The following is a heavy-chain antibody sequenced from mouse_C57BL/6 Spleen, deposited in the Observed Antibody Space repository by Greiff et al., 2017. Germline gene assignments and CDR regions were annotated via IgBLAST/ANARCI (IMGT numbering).Heavy chain of an antibody. J-gene: IGHJ3*01. CDR2: ISYDGSN. V-gene: IGHV3-6*01. Sequence: ESGPGLVKPSQSLSLTCSVTGYSITSGYYWNWIRQFPGNKLEWMGYISYDGSNNYNPSLKNRISITRDTSKNQFFLKLNSVTTEDTATYYCANRAWFAYWGQGTLVTVSA. CDR3: ANRAWFAY. CDR1: GYSITSGYY. D-gene: IGHD2-14*01.